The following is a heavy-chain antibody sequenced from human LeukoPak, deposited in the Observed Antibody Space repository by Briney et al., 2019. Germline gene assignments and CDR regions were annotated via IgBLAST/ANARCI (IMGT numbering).Heavy chain of an antibody. Sequence: PGGSLRLSCAGSEFTFRSYSMHWVRQAPGKGLEWVSSISGSSSDIYYADSVKGRFTISRDNAKNSLYLQMNSLRAEDTAVYYCAREPTYTNTWYTTCDYWGQGTLVTVSS. CDR3: AREPTYTNTWYTTCDY. D-gene: IGHD6-13*01. J-gene: IGHJ4*02. CDR1: EFTFRSYS. V-gene: IGHV3-21*01. CDR2: ISGSSSDI.